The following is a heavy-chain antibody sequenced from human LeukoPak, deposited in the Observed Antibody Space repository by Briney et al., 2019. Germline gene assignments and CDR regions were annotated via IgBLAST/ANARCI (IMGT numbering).Heavy chain of an antibody. CDR3: ARVSSTGDYDFWSGPTRPFDY. V-gene: IGHV1-18*01. CDR1: GYTFTSYG. D-gene: IGHD3-3*01. CDR2: ISAYNGNT. Sequence: GASVKVSCKASGYTFTSYGISWVRQAPGQGLEWMGWISAYNGNTNYAQKLQGRVTMTTDTSTSTAYMEQRSLRSDDTAVYYCARVSSTGDYDFWSGPTRPFDYWGQGTLVTVSS. J-gene: IGHJ4*02.